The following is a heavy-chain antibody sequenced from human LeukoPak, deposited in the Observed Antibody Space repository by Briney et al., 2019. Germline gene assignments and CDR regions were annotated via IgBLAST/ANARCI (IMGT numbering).Heavy chain of an antibody. CDR1: GGSISYSNYY. CDR3: ASSEAPITPPPYGMGV. J-gene: IGHJ6*02. D-gene: IGHD5-12*01. CDR2: ILYSGST. Sequence: PSETLSLTCTVSGGSISYSNYYWGWIRQPPGKGLEWIGSILYSGSTYYNPSLKSRVTISVDTSKNQFSLKLSSVTAADTALYYCASSEAPITPPPYGMGVWGQGTKVTVSS. V-gene: IGHV4-39*07.